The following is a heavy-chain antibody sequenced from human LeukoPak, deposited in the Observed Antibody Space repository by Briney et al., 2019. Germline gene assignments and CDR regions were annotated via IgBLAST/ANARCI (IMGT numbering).Heavy chain of an antibody. J-gene: IGHJ5*02. Sequence: SETLSLTCAVYGGSFSGYYWSWIRQPPGKGLEWIGEINHSGSTNYNPSLKSRVTISVDTSKNQFSLKLSSVTAADTAVYYCARRIARRWFDPWGQGTLVTVSS. CDR3: ARRIARRWFDP. CDR1: GGSFSGYY. D-gene: IGHD1-14*01. V-gene: IGHV4-34*01. CDR2: INHSGST.